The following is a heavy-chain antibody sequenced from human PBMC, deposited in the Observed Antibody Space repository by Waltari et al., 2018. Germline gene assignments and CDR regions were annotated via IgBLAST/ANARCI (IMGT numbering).Heavy chain of an antibody. D-gene: IGHD3-16*01. Sequence: QVQLHESGPGLVRPSETLSLTCTVSGGSLTTYYWSWVRRPPGKGLGFIGYIQDSGDTNDSPSLKSRASMSIDTSKKQFSLKVSAVTAADSAMYYCARVHGSESPLSWGTDVWGQGTAVTVSS. J-gene: IGHJ6*02. V-gene: IGHV4-59*01. CDR3: ARVHGSESPLSWGTDV. CDR1: GGSLTTYY. CDR2: IQDSGDT.